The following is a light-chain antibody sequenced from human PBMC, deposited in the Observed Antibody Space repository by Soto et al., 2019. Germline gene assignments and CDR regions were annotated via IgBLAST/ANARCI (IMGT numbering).Light chain of an antibody. CDR1: SSNIGSNT. Sequence: QLVLTQPPSASGTPGQTVTISCSGSSSNIGSNTVNWYQQLPGTAPKPLIYANSQRPSGVPDRCSGSKSGTSASLAISGLQSEDEADYHCATWDDSLNGLVFGGGTKLTVL. J-gene: IGLJ2*01. V-gene: IGLV1-44*01. CDR2: ANS. CDR3: ATWDDSLNGLV.